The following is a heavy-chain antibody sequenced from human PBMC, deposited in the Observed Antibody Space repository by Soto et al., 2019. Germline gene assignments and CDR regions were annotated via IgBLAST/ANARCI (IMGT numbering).Heavy chain of an antibody. CDR3: ARAQGGGYAAMTYYFDY. V-gene: IGHV1-69*12. CDR1: GGTFSSYA. CDR2: IIPIFGTA. J-gene: IGHJ4*02. Sequence: QVQLVQSGAEVKKPGSSVKVSCKASGGTFSSYAISWVRQAPGQGLEWMGGIIPIFGTANYAQKFQGRVTITADESTSTAYMERSSLRSEDTAVYYCARAQGGGYAAMTYYFDYWGQGTLVTVSS. D-gene: IGHD5-12*01.